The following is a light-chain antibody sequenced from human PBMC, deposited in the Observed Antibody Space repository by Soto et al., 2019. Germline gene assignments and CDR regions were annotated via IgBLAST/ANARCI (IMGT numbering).Light chain of an antibody. CDR2: EVT. Sequence: QSVLTQPASVSGCPGQSITISCTGTTSDFGFYNYVSWYQEHPGKAPTLLIYEVTNRHSAVSNRFSGSTSVNTASLTISGLQAEDEAAYYCSSYTSITDYVFGTGTKVTVL. CDR3: SSYTSITDYV. CDR1: TSDFGFYNY. V-gene: IGLV2-14*01. J-gene: IGLJ1*01.